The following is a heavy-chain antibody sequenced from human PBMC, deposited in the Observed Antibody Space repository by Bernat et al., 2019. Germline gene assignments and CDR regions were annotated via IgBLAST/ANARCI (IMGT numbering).Heavy chain of an antibody. V-gene: IGHV4-4*02. CDR2: IDHRGGT. CDR1: GGSIGSTNW. D-gene: IGHD3-10*01. Sequence: QVQLHESGPGLVAPSGTLSLTCAVSGGSIGSTNWWNWVRQPPGKGLEWIGEIDHRGGTSYNPSLRSRVTISVNKSKNQFSLQLSYVTAADTAVYYCAANYFGSGSFPYWGQGTLVTVSS. CDR3: AANYFGSGSFPY. J-gene: IGHJ4*02.